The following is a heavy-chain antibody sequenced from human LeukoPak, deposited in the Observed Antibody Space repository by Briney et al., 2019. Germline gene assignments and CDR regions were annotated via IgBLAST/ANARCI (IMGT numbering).Heavy chain of an antibody. D-gene: IGHD3-16*01. CDR1: GGSFSSDY. CDR3: ARFTYYGPFDY. Sequence: SETLSLTCAVSGGSFSSDYWSWIRQPPGKGLEWVGWISYTGSTKYSSSLNSRATISVDTSKMQFSLKLTSVTAAGTAVYYCARFTYYGPFDYWGQGTLVTVSS. CDR2: ISYTGST. V-gene: IGHV4-59*01. J-gene: IGHJ4*02.